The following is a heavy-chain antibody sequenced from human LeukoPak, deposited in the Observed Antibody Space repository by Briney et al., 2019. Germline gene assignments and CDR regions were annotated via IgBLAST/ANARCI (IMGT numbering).Heavy chain of an antibody. Sequence: PSETLSLTCAVYGGSFSGYYWSWIRQPPGKGLEWIGEINHSGSTNYNPSLKSRVTISVDTSKNQFSLKLSSVTAADTAVYYCARMDSRLQQLVRRGYNWFDPWGQGTLVTVSS. V-gene: IGHV4-34*01. J-gene: IGHJ5*02. CDR3: ARMDSRLQQLVRRGYNWFDP. CDR1: GGSFSGYY. D-gene: IGHD6-13*01. CDR2: INHSGST.